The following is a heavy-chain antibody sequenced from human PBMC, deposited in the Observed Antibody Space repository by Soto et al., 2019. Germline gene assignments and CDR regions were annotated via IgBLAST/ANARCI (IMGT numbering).Heavy chain of an antibody. CDR3: ARGPPHHY. J-gene: IGHJ4*02. Sequence: QLQLQESGSGLVKPSQTLSLTCAVSGGSISRGGYSWSWIRQPPGKGLEWIGYIYHSGNTYYNPSPKRRVTISVDRSKNQFSLTLSSVTAADTAVYYCARGPPHHYWGQGTLVTVSS. CDR1: GGSISRGGYS. V-gene: IGHV4-30-2*01. CDR2: IYHSGNT.